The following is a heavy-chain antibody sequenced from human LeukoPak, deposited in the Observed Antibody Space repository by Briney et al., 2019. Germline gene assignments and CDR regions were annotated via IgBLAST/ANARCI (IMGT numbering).Heavy chain of an antibody. V-gene: IGHV4-59*06. CDR1: GGSISTYY. CDR2: IYYSGST. CDR3: ARGGSVSTFQH. Sequence: SETLSLTCTVSGGSISTYYWSWIRQPPGKGLEWIGYIYYSGSTYYNSSLKSRVTISVDTSKNQFSLKLTSVTAADTAVYYCARGGSVSTFQHWGQGTLVTVSS. D-gene: IGHD3-10*01. J-gene: IGHJ1*01.